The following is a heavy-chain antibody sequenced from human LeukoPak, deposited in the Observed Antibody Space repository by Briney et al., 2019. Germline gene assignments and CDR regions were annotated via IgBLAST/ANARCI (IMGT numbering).Heavy chain of an antibody. Sequence: GESLKISCKGSGYSFTSYWIGWVRQMPGKGPEWMGIIYPGDSDTRYSPSFQGQITISADKSISTAYLQWSSLKASDTAMYYCARHPIAYSGSPQYFDYWGQGTLVTVSS. CDR1: GYSFTSYW. J-gene: IGHJ4*02. CDR2: IYPGDSDT. CDR3: ARHPIAYSGSPQYFDY. V-gene: IGHV5-51*01. D-gene: IGHD6-13*01.